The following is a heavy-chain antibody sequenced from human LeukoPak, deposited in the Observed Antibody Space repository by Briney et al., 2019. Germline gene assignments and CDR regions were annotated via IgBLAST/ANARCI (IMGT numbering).Heavy chain of an antibody. Sequence: GGSLRLSCAASGFTFSSYWMSWVRQAPGKGLEWVANIKQDGSEKYYVDSVKGRFTISRDNAKNSLYLQMNSLRAEDTAVYYCAYNYYGSGSYYRDYWGQGTLVTVSS. J-gene: IGHJ4*02. CDR1: GFTFSSYW. V-gene: IGHV3-7*01. CDR2: IKQDGSEK. D-gene: IGHD3-10*01. CDR3: AYNYYGSGSYYRDY.